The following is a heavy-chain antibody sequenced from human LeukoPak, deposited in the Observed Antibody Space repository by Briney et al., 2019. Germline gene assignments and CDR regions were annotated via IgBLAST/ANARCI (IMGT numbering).Heavy chain of an antibody. CDR1: GFTYDDYG. J-gene: IGHJ4*02. V-gene: IGHV3-20*04. D-gene: IGHD3-3*01. CDR3: AGRGFGSYFDY. CDR2: INWNGGNT. Sequence: GGSLRLSCAVSGFTYDDYGMSWVRQAPGKGLEWVSGINWNGGNTGYADSVKGRFTISRDNAKNSLYLQMNSLRAEDTAVYYCAGRGFGSYFDYWGQGTLVTVSS.